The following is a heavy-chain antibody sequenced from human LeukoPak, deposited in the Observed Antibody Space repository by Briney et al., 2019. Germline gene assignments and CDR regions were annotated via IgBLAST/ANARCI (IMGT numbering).Heavy chain of an antibody. V-gene: IGHV1-46*01. J-gene: IGHJ3*02. CDR2: ISPGAGST. D-gene: IGHD3-3*01. CDR3: ARDQITIFGVVTDRWGAFDI. CDR1: GYIFASYY. Sequence: ASVTVSCEASGYIFASYYIHWVRQGPGQGLEWMGIISPGAGSTSYVQKFQGRVTMTRDMSTSTVYMELSSLRSEDTAVYYCARDQITIFGVVTDRWGAFDIWGQGTMVTVSS.